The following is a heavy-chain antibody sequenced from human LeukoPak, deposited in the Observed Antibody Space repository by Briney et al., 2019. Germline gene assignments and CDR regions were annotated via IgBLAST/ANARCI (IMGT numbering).Heavy chain of an antibody. CDR2: IYYSGST. J-gene: IGHJ4*02. CDR1: GGSISSYY. V-gene: IGHV4-59*01. Sequence: PSETLSLTCTVSGGSISSYYWSWIRQPPGKGLEWIGYIYYSGSTNYNPSLKSRLTISLLTSKNQFSLKLSSVTAADTAVYYCARGEYYYGSRSYAGFDYWGQGTLVTVSS. CDR3: ARGEYYYGSRSYAGFDY. D-gene: IGHD3-10*01.